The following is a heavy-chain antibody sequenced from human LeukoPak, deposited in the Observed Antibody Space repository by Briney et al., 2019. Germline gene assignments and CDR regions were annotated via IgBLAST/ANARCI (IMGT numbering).Heavy chain of an antibody. CDR1: GFTVSDNY. J-gene: IGHJ4*02. CDR2: IYSGGST. Sequence: GGSLRLSCAASGFTVSDNYMNWVRQAPGKGLEWVSVIYSGGSTDYADSVKGRFTISRHNSKNTLYLQMNSLRAEDTAVYYCARVQTTVTYYFDYWGQGTLGTVSS. V-gene: IGHV3-53*04. CDR3: ARVQTTVTYYFDY. D-gene: IGHD4-17*01.